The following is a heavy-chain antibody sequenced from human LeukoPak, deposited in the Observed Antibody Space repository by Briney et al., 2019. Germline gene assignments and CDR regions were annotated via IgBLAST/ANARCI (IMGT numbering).Heavy chain of an antibody. D-gene: IGHD3-22*01. Sequence: SETLSLTCTVSGGSISSYYWSWIRQPPGKGLEWIGYIYYSGSTNYNPSLKSRVTISVDTSRNQFSLKLSSVTAADTAVYYCARENSSGYYYFDYWGQGTLVTVSS. CDR1: GGSISSYY. CDR3: ARENSSGYYYFDY. V-gene: IGHV4-59*01. CDR2: IYYSGST. J-gene: IGHJ4*02.